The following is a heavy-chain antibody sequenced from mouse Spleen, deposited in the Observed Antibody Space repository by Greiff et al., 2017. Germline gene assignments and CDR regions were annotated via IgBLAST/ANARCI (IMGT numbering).Heavy chain of an antibody. V-gene: IGHV2-2*02. CDR1: GFALTSYG. Sequence: QVQLQQSGPGLVQPSQSLSITCTVTGFALTSYGVPWVRQSPGKGLEWLGVIWSGGSTDYNAAFISRLSISKDNSKGQVFFEMNSLQANDTSIYYCARKGFAYWGQGTLVTVSA. CDR2: IWSGGST. J-gene: IGHJ3*01. CDR3: ARKGFAY.